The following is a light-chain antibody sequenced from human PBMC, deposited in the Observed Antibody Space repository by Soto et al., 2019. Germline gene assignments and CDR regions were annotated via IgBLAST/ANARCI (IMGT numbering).Light chain of an antibody. CDR2: GAS. V-gene: IGKV3-20*01. CDR1: QSVSSSY. CDR3: QRYGSSFT. J-gene: IGKJ3*01. Sequence: EIVLTQSPGTLSLSPGERATLSCRASQSVSSSYIAWYQQKPGQAPRLLIYGASSRATGIPDRFSGSGSGTDFTLTISRLEPEDFAVYYCQRYGSSFTFGPGTKVDIK.